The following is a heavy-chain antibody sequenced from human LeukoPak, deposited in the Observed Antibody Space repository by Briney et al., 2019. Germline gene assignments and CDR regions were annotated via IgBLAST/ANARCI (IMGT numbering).Heavy chain of an antibody. D-gene: IGHD3-9*01. J-gene: IGHJ4*02. CDR2: INPSDLST. Sequence: ASVKVSCKASGYIFTNYHIHWVRQAPGQGLEWMGIINPSDLSTTYAQTLSDRVSMTRDTSTTTVSMELSTLRYEDTAVYYCARGGYDIMTGKPSWIDFWGQGTLVTVSS. CDR3: ARGGYDIMTGKPSWIDF. CDR1: GYIFTNYH. V-gene: IGHV1-46*04.